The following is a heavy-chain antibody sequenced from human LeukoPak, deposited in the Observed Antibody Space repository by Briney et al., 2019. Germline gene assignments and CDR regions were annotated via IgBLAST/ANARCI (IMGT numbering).Heavy chain of an antibody. CDR1: GFTFSDYY. D-gene: IGHD3-22*01. Sequence: GGSLRLSCAASGFTFSDYYMSWIRQAPGKGLEWVSYISSSDTYTNYADSVKGRFTISRDNAKNSLYLQMNSLRAEDTAVYYCARGGLYYYDRENYWGQGTLVTVSS. J-gene: IGHJ4*02. V-gene: IGHV3-11*06. CDR2: ISSSDTYT. CDR3: ARGGLYYYDRENY.